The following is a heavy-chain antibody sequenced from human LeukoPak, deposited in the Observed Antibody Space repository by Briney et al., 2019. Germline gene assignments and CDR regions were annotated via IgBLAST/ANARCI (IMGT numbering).Heavy chain of an antibody. CDR3: ARGSASSGWYFLDY. CDR1: GFTFSSYS. CDR2: ISSSSSYI. J-gene: IGHJ4*02. D-gene: IGHD6-19*01. V-gene: IGHV3-21*01. Sequence: GGSLRLSCAASGFTFSSYSMNWVRQAPGKGLEWVSSISSSSSYIYYADSVKGRFTISRDNAKNSLYLQMNSLRAEDTAVYYCARGSASSGWYFLDYWGQGSLPTVSS.